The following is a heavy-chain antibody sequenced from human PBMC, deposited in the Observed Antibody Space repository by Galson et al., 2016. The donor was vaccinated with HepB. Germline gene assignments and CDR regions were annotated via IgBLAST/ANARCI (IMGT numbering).Heavy chain of an antibody. V-gene: IGHV3-23*01. CDR1: XXXFSNSX. CDR2: ITRSGDAX. CDR3: GXIGGFXX. D-gene: IGHD3-16*01. Sequence: RLXXXASXXXFSNSXXXWVXXAPGXXLEXXXGITRSGDAXHYADFVKGRFTISRDNSKNTLYLYLNNLTAGXXXIYYCGXIGGFXXWGRGALVXVSS. J-gene: IGHJ4*03.